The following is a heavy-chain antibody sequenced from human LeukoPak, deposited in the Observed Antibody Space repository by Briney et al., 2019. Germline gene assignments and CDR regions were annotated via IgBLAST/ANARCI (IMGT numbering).Heavy chain of an antibody. Sequence: GGSLRLSCAASGFTFSSYAMSWVRQAPGKGLEWVSAISGSGNSTYYGDSVKGRFTISRDNSKNTLYLQMNSLRAGDTAVYYCAKTRPLDSSSWSHGDYWGQGTLVTVSS. CDR3: AKTRPLDSSSWSHGDY. D-gene: IGHD6-13*01. CDR2: ISGSGNST. V-gene: IGHV3-23*01. J-gene: IGHJ4*02. CDR1: GFTFSSYA.